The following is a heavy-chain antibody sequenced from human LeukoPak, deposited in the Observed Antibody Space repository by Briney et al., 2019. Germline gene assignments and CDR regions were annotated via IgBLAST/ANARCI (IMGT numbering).Heavy chain of an antibody. Sequence: PSETLSLTCTVSGYSISSGYYWGWIRQPPGKGLEWIGSIYHSGSTYYNPSLKSRVTISVDTSKNQFSLKLSSATAADTAVYCCARYLDYGGNSRVFQHWGQGTLVTVSS. D-gene: IGHD4-23*01. V-gene: IGHV4-38-2*02. CDR3: ARYLDYGGNSRVFQH. J-gene: IGHJ1*01. CDR1: GYSISSGYY. CDR2: IYHSGST.